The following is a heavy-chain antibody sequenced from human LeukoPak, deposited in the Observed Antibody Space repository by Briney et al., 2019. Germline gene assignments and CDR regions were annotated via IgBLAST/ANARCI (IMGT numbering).Heavy chain of an antibody. CDR2: INPNSGGT. CDR3: AREWKDSNSSLDY. Sequence: ASVKVSCKASGYTFTGYYMHWVRQAPGQGLEWMGWINPNSGGTNYAQKFQGRVTMTRDTSISTAYMELSRLRSDDTAVYYCAREWKDSNSSLDYWGQGTLVTVSS. D-gene: IGHD6-6*01. V-gene: IGHV1-2*02. CDR1: GYTFTGYY. J-gene: IGHJ4*02.